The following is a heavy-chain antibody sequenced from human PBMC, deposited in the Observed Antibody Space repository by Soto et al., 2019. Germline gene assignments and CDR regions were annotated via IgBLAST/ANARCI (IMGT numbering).Heavy chain of an antibody. CDR3: AGVTSSAYPVVSDY. CDR1: NDSFSRHC. CDR2: INPGTNCA. V-gene: IGHV1-46*01. D-gene: IGHD2-15*01. J-gene: IGHJ4*02. Sequence: ASVKVSCKASNDSFSRHCIHWVRQAPGEGLEWVGIINPGTNCARYSKEFQGRLTLTTDMPSRTAYMQLRNLRSADTALYYCAGVTSSAYPVVSDYWGQGTLVTVSS.